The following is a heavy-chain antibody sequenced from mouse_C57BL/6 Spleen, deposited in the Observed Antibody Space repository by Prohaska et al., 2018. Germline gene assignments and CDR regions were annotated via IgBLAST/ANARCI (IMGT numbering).Heavy chain of an antibody. CDR2: INPNNGGT. D-gene: IGHD1-1*01. CDR1: GYTFTDYN. V-gene: IGHV1-18*01. Sequence: SVKIPCKASGYTFTDYNMEWVKQSHGKSLEWIGDINPNNGGTIYNQKFKGKATLTVDKSSSTAYMELRSLTSEDTAVYYCARKGIYYNYVDYWGQGTTLTVSS. J-gene: IGHJ2*01. CDR3: ARKGIYYNYVDY.